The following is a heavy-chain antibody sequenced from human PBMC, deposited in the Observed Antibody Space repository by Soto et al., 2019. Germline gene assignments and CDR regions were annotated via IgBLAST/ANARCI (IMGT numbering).Heavy chain of an antibody. CDR1: GFTFSNYA. CDR3: TKNYYFDS. CDR2: INIVGGNT. Sequence: HPGGSLRLSCAASGFTFSNYAMSWVRQAPGKALEWVSSINIVGGNTNYADSVRGRFTMSRDDSKNTVFLQMNSLRAEDTAIYYSTKNYYFDSWGQGTLVTVSS. V-gene: IGHV3-23*01. J-gene: IGHJ4*02.